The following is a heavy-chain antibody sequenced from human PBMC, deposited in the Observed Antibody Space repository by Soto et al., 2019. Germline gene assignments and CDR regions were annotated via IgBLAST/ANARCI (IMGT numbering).Heavy chain of an antibody. CDR3: ARGILTGYLFRWFDP. J-gene: IGHJ5*02. Sequence: PSETLSLTCTVSGGSINSGGHYWSWIRQPPGKGLEWIGYIYNSGNTYYNPSLQSRITISLDTSTNQFSLKLNSVTAADTAVYYCARGILTGYLFRWFDPWGQGTLVTVSS. D-gene: IGHD3-9*01. V-gene: IGHV4-31*03. CDR1: GGSINSGGHY. CDR2: IYNSGNT.